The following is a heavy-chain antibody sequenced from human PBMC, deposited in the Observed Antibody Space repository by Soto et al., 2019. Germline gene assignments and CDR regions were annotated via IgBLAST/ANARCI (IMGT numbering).Heavy chain of an antibody. D-gene: IGHD3-22*01. CDR2: IYYSGST. J-gene: IGHJ4*02. CDR3: ARVNYYESSGYFDY. V-gene: IGHV4-31*03. Sequence: SETLSLTCTVSGCSISSGGYYWSWIRQHPGKGLEWIGYIYYSGSTHYNASLKSRVTISVDTSKNQVSLKLSSVTAADTAVYYCARVNYYESSGYFDYWGQGTLVTVSS. CDR1: GCSISSGGYY.